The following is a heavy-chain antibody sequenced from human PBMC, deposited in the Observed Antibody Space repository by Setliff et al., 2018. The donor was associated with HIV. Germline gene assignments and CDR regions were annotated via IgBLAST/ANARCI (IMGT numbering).Heavy chain of an antibody. V-gene: IGHV4-39*07. CDR2: INHSGST. CDR1: GGSISSGGYY. Sequence: PSETLSLTCTVSGGSISSGGYYWSWIRQPPGKGLEWIGEINHSGSTNYNPSLKSRVTISVDTSKNQFSLKLSSVTAADTAVYYCARDRSTWNYGKNYMDVWGKGTTVTVSS. CDR3: ARDRSTWNYGKNYMDV. J-gene: IGHJ6*03. D-gene: IGHD1-7*01.